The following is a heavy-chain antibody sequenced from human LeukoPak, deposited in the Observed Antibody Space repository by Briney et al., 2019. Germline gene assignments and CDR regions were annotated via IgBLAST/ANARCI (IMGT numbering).Heavy chain of an antibody. CDR1: GFTFSSHW. Sequence: GGSLRLSCAASGFTFSSHWMHWVRQAPGKGLVWVSRINSDGSSTSYADSVKGRFTISRDNAKNTLYLQMNSLRAEDTAVYYCARVQGHPPNGLDIWGQGTMVTVSS. CDR2: INSDGSST. D-gene: IGHD2-8*01. J-gene: IGHJ3*02. CDR3: ARVQGHPPNGLDI. V-gene: IGHV3-74*01.